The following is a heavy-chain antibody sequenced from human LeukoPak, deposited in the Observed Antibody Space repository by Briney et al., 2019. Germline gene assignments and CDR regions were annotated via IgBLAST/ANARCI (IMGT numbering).Heavy chain of an antibody. Sequence: PGGSLRLSCAAYRFTFSGSAMHWVRQASGKGLEWVGRIRSKANSYATAYAASVKGRFTISRDDSKNTAYLQMNSLNTEDTAVYYSSGELGDYWGQGTLVTLSS. D-gene: IGHD6-6*01. V-gene: IGHV3-73*01. J-gene: IGHJ4*02. CDR1: RFTFSGSA. CDR3: SGELGDY. CDR2: IRSKANSYAT.